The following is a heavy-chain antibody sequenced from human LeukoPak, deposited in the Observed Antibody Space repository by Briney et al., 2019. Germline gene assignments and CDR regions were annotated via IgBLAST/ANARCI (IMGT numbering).Heavy chain of an antibody. J-gene: IGHJ5*02. Sequence: ASVKVSCKASGYTLTGYYMHWVRQAPGQGLEWMGWINPNSGGTKYAQKFQGWVTMTRDTSISTAYMELSRLRSDDTAVYYCARGVGATGRIRFDPWGQGTLVTVSS. CDR2: INPNSGGT. CDR3: ARGVGATGRIRFDP. D-gene: IGHD1-26*01. V-gene: IGHV1-2*04. CDR1: GYTLTGYY.